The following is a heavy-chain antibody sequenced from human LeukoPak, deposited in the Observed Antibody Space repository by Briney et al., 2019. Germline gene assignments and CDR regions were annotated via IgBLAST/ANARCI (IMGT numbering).Heavy chain of an antibody. V-gene: IGHV4-4*07. D-gene: IGHD7-27*01. Sequence: SETLSLTCTVSGGSISSYYWSWIRQPAGKGLEWIGRTYTSGSTNYNPSLKSRVTMSVDTSKNQFSLKLSSVTAADTAVYYCARAVGQQANYELGAYYYYYYMDVWGKGTTVTISS. J-gene: IGHJ6*03. CDR1: GGSISSYY. CDR3: ARAVGQQANYELGAYYYYYYMDV. CDR2: TYTSGST.